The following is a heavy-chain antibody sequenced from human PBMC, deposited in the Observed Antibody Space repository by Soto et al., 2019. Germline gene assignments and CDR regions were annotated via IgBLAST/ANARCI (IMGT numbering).Heavy chain of an antibody. CDR1: GFTVGNNY. Sequence: EVQLVESGGGLIQPGGSLKLSCAASGFTVGNNYMSWVRQAPGKGLEWVSLIYSTGTTKYADSVKGRFTVSRDNAKNTLYLQMNSLRAEATAVYYCAKDGRGSGSHYNSFGYGGQGTVVTVSS. J-gene: IGHJ4*02. CDR3: AKDGRGSGSHYNSFGY. CDR2: IYSTGTT. D-gene: IGHD3-10*01. V-gene: IGHV3-53*01.